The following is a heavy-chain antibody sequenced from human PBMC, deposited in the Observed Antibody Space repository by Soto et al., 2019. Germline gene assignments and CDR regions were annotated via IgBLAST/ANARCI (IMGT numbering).Heavy chain of an antibody. CDR3: ARGPGTSYFDY. CDR1: GFTFSSYG. J-gene: IGHJ4*02. CDR2: IWSGGSNE. Sequence: QVQLVESGGGVVQPGMSLRLSCAASGFTFSSYGMHWVRQAPGKGLEWVAVIWSGGSNENYADSVKGRFTISRDNSKNMLYLQMNSLRAEATAVYYCARGPGTSYFDYWGQGSLVTVSS. V-gene: IGHV3-33*01. D-gene: IGHD2-2*01.